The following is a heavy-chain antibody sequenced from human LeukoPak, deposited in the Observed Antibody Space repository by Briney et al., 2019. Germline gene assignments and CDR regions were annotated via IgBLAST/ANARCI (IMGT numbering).Heavy chain of an antibody. Sequence: ASVKVSCKASGGTFSSYAISWVRQAPGQGLEWMGGIIPIFGTANYAQKFQGRVTITADESTSTAYMELSSLRSEDTAVYYCAREGGSIFGVVNVLFDYWGQGTLVTVAS. D-gene: IGHD3-3*01. CDR3: AREGGSIFGVVNVLFDY. CDR1: GGTFSSYA. CDR2: IIPIFGTA. V-gene: IGHV1-69*13. J-gene: IGHJ4*02.